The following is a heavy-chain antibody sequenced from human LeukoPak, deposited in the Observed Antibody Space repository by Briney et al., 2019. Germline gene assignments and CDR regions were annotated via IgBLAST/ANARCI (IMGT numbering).Heavy chain of an antibody. CDR3: ARDWAAVAGLNY. V-gene: IGHV4-61*02. J-gene: IGHJ4*02. CDR1: GGSISSGIYY. Sequence: SETLSLTCTVSGGSISSGIYYWTWMRQPAGKRLEWIGRILTSGSTNYNPSLKSRITISVDTSKNQFSLKLSSVTAADTAVYYCARDWAAVAGLNYWGQGTLVTVSS. D-gene: IGHD6-19*01. CDR2: ILTSGST.